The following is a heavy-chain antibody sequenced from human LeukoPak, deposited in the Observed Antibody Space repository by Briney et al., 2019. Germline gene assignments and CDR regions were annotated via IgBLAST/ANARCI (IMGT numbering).Heavy chain of an antibody. V-gene: IGHV5-51*01. Sequence: GESLKISCKGSGYSFTSYWIGWVRQMPGKGLEWMGIIYPGDSDTRYSPSFQGQVTISADKSISTAYLQWSSLKASDTAMYYCAKGLVRYSSGWADAFDIWGQGTMVTVSS. D-gene: IGHD6-19*01. J-gene: IGHJ3*02. CDR1: GYSFTSYW. CDR3: AKGLVRYSSGWADAFDI. CDR2: IYPGDSDT.